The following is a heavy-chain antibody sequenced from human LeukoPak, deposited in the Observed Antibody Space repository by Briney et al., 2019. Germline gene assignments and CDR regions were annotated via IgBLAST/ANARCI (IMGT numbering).Heavy chain of an antibody. CDR2: MNPNSGNT. Sequence: ASMKVSCKASGYTFTSYDINWVRQATGQGLEWMGWMNPNSGNTVFAQKFQGRVTMTGSTSIKTAYMELSSLTSEDTGVYYCATAQWLFDYWGQGTLVTVSS. CDR3: ATAQWLFDY. CDR1: GYTFTSYD. J-gene: IGHJ4*02. D-gene: IGHD6-19*01. V-gene: IGHV1-8*01.